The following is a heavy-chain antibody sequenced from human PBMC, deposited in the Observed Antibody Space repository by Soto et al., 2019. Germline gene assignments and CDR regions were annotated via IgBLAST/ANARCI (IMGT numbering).Heavy chain of an antibody. CDR2: INPTGRST. CDR3: ARGLAAGDY. D-gene: IGHD6-13*01. V-gene: IGHV1-46*01. CDR1: GYTFTNYY. J-gene: IGHJ4*02. Sequence: QVQLVQSGAEVKNPGASVKVSCKASGYTFTNYYIHWVRQAPGQGLEWMAIINPTGRSTNYAQEFQGSVTLARDTFTYTVYMELSSLRYEDTAIYYCARGLAAGDYWGQGTLVTVSS.